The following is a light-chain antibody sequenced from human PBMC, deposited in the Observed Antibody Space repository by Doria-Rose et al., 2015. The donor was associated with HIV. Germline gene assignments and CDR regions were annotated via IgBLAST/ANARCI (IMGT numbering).Light chain of an antibody. V-gene: IGKV1-39*01. CDR2: AAS. CDR1: QNINRF. CDR3: QQSFSTPRT. Sequence: DIQMTQSSSSLSASVGDRVTITCRASQNINRFLNWYQQKPGKVPKVLIYAASSLQSGVSSRFSGSGSGTDFTLTISSLQPEDFATYYCQQSFSTPRTFGQGTKVEIK. J-gene: IGKJ1*01.